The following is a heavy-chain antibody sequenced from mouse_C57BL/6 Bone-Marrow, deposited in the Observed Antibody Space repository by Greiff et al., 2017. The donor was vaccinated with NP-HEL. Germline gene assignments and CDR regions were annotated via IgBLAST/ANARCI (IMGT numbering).Heavy chain of an antibody. Sequence: EVQLQQSGAELVRPGASVKLSCTASGFNIKDDYMHWVKQRPEQGLEWIGWIDPENGDTVYASKFQGTATITADTSSYPAYLQLSSLTSEDTAVYYCTRGNGSSYGYFDVWGTGTTVTVSS. CDR2: IDPENGDT. J-gene: IGHJ1*03. CDR3: TRGNGSSYGYFDV. V-gene: IGHV14-4*01. D-gene: IGHD1-1*01. CDR1: GFNIKDDY.